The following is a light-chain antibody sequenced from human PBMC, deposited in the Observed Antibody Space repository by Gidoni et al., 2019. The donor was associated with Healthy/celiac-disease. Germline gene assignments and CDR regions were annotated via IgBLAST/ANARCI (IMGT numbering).Light chain of an antibody. Sequence: EIVMTQSPATPSVSPGERATLSCRASQSVSSNLAWYQQKPGQAPRLLIYGASTRATGIPARFSGSGSGTEFTLTISSLQSEDFAVYDCQQYNNWPPLTFXGXTKVEIK. CDR2: GAS. J-gene: IGKJ4*01. CDR1: QSVSSN. V-gene: IGKV3-15*01. CDR3: QQYNNWPPLT.